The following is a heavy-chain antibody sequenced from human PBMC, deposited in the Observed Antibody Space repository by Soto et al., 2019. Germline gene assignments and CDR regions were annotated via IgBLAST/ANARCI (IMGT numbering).Heavy chain of an antibody. CDR1: GYTFTSYY. D-gene: IGHD3-10*01. V-gene: IGHV1-46*01. CDR2: INPSGGST. CDR3: ARVRGGELYDGMDV. Sequence: QVQLVQSGAEVKKPGASVKVSCKASGYTFTSYYIHCVRQAPGQGLEWLGVINPSGGSTSYAQKFQGRVTMTRDTSTSPLYMELSSLRSEDTAVYYCARVRGGELYDGMDVWGQGTTVTVSS. J-gene: IGHJ6*02.